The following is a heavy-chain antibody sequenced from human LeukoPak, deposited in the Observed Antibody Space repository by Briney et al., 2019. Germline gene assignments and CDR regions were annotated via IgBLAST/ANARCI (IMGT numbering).Heavy chain of an antibody. V-gene: IGHV3-7*04. Sequence: GGSLRLSCAASGFTFSGYWMSWVRQAPGKGLEWVANIKPDGSDKRYVDSVKGRFTISRENAKNSLYLHMNSLRAEDTAVYYCARDRIQLWSHDYWGQGTLVTVSS. CDR2: IKPDGSDK. CDR3: ARDRIQLWSHDY. D-gene: IGHD5-18*01. J-gene: IGHJ4*02. CDR1: GFTFSGYW.